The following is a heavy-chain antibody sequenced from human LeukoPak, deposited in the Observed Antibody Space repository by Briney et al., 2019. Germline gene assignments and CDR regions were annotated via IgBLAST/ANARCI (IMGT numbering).Heavy chain of an antibody. CDR1: GFTFSSYA. V-gene: IGHV3-48*04. CDR3: ARDKRHYDNSGYGY. J-gene: IGHJ4*02. D-gene: IGHD3-22*01. Sequence: PGGSLRLSCAASGFTFSSYAMHWVRQAPGKGLEWLSYISSSTRTIYYADSVKGRFTISRDNAKNSLFLQMNSLRVEDTAVYYCARDKRHYDNSGYGYWGQGTLVTVSS. CDR2: ISSSTRTI.